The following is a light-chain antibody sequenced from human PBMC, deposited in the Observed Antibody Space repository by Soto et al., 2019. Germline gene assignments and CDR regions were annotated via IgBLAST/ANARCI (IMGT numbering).Light chain of an antibody. CDR1: SSNIGAIYD. V-gene: IGLV1-40*01. Sequence: QSVLTQPPSVSGAPGQRVTISCTGSSSNIGAIYDVHWYQQLPGTAPKLLIYGNNNRPSGVPDRFSGSKSGTSASLAITGLQAEDEADYYCQSYDISLSGWVFGGGPKLTVL. CDR3: QSYDISLSGWV. J-gene: IGLJ3*02. CDR2: GNN.